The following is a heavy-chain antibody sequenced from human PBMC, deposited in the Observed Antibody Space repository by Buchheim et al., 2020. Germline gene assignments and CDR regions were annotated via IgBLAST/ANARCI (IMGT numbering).Heavy chain of an antibody. CDR3: AKGSSSSRPYYFDY. CDR1: GFTFRNYV. J-gene: IGHJ4*02. D-gene: IGHD6-6*01. Sequence: VQLLESGGGLEQSGGSLRLSCAASGFTFRNYVMSWVRQAPGKGLEWVSAISDSGYTYYADSVAGRFTISRDSSKNMVYLQMNSLRADDTAVYYCAKGSSSSRPYYFDYWGQGTL. V-gene: IGHV3-23*01. CDR2: ISDSGYT.